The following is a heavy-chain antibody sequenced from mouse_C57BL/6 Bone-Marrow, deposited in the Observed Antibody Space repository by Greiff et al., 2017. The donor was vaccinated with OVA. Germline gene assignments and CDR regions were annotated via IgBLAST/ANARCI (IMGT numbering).Heavy chain of an antibody. J-gene: IGHJ2*01. CDR1: GYSITSGYD. CDR2: ISYNGST. CDR3: ARELRFYYFDY. D-gene: IGHD1-1*01. V-gene: IGHV3-1*01. Sequence: EVKLQESGPGMVKPSQSLSLTCTVPGYSITSGYDWHWIRHFPGNKLEWMGYISYNGSTNYNPSLKSRISITHDTSKNHFFLKLNSVTTEDTATYYCARELRFYYFDYWGQGTTLTVSS.